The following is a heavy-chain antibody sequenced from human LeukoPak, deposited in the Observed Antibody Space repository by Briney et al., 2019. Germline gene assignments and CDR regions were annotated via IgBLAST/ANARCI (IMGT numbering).Heavy chain of an antibody. D-gene: IGHD3-3*01. J-gene: IGHJ4*02. V-gene: IGHV3-7*01. CDR2: LKESGIEK. CDR1: GFMFSRYS. CDR3: ARWRGAQSEFDY. Sequence: GGSLRLSCVGSGFMFSRYSMGWVRQAAGKGLEFVAHLKESGIEKEYVDSVKGRFTISRDNAENLLYLQMNSLRAEDTALYFCARWRGAQSEFDYWGQGTQVTVSS.